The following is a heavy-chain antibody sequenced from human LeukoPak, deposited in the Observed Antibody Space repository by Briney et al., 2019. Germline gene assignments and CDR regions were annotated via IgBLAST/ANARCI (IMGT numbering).Heavy chain of an antibody. Sequence: GGSLRLSCAASGXTFSSYAMSWVRQAPEKGLEWVSTISGSGGGTYYADSVKGRFTISRDDSKNTLYLQMNSLRAEDTAVYYCVKDLGRYRNNCFDYWGQGTLVTVSS. CDR3: VKDLGRYRNNCFDY. J-gene: IGHJ4*02. V-gene: IGHV3-23*01. CDR2: ISGSGGGT. CDR1: GXTFSSYA. D-gene: IGHD1-26*01.